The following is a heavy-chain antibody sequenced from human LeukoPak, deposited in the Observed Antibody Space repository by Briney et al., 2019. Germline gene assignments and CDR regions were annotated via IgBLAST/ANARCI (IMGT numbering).Heavy chain of an antibody. CDR3: ARVLDRWELHPFDY. D-gene: IGHD1-26*01. Sequence: ASVRVSRKASGYTFTSYYMHWVRQAPGQGLEWMGWTNPKSGDTKYAQRFQGRVTMTRDTSITTAYMELSDLRSDDTAVYYCARVLDRWELHPFDYWGQGTLVTVSS. CDR2: TNPKSGDT. J-gene: IGHJ4*02. CDR1: GYTFTSYY. V-gene: IGHV1-2*02.